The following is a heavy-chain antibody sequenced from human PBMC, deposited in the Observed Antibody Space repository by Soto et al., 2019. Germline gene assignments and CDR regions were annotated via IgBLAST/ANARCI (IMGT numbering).Heavy chain of an antibody. V-gene: IGHV1-69*13. D-gene: IGHD1-20*01. CDR3: ARDYNWNTPRHTGIGWFDP. J-gene: IGHJ5*02. CDR1: GGTFSSYA. CDR2: IIPIFGTA. Sequence: GASVKVSCKASGGTFSSYAISWVRQAPGQGLEWMGGIIPIFGTANYAQKFQGRVTITADESTSTAYMELSSLRSEDTAVYYCARDYNWNTPRHTGIGWFDPWGQGTLVTVSS.